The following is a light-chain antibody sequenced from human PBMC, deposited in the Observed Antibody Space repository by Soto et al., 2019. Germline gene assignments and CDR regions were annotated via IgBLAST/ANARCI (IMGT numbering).Light chain of an antibody. CDR1: QSVSSN. J-gene: IGKJ1*01. Sequence: EIVMTQSPATLSVSPGERATLSCRASQSVSSNLAWYQQKPGQAPRLLIYGASTRATGIPARFSGSGSGTEFTLTISSLQSGDFAVYYCQKYNNWPRTFGQGTKV. CDR2: GAS. V-gene: IGKV3-15*01. CDR3: QKYNNWPRT.